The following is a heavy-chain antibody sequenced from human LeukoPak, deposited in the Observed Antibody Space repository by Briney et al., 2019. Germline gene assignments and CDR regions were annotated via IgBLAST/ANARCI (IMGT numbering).Heavy chain of an antibody. CDR1: GFTFSNYW. V-gene: IGHV3-74*01. CDR2: IRGDGGDT. Sequence: PGGSLRLSCTVSGFTFSNYWMHWVRQAPGKGLVWVSRIRGDGGDTNYADSVKGRFTVSRDNAKNTLYLQMNSLTTEDTAVYFCARDRVLGSGSSDYWGQGTLV. CDR3: ARDRVLGSGSSDY. J-gene: IGHJ4*02. D-gene: IGHD3-10*01.